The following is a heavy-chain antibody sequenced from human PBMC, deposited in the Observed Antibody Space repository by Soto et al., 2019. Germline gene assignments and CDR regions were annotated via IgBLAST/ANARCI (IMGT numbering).Heavy chain of an antibody. CDR1: GGSVNSGGYH. CDR2: IYYSGST. V-gene: IGHV4-31*03. D-gene: IGHD1-1*01. J-gene: IGHJ6*02. CDR3: ARAPIPNWNYYGMDV. Sequence: QVQLQESGPGQVKPSQTLSLTCTVSGGSVNSGGYHWSWIRQHPGKGLEWFGDIYYSGSTYYNPSLKSRVTISIDTSTNHFSLHLSALTAADTAVYYCARAPIPNWNYYGMDVWGQGTTVTVSS.